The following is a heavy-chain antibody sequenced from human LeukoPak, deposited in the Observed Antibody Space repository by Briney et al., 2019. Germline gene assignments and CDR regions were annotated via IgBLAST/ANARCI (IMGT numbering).Heavy chain of an antibody. CDR1: GYTFTSYY. Sequence: ASVKVSCKASGYTFTSYYMHWARQAPGQGLEWMGIINPSGGSTSYAQKFQGRVTMTRDMSTSTVYMELSSLRSEDTAVYYCARSTSHTNWFDPWGQGTLVTVSS. V-gene: IGHV1-46*01. D-gene: IGHD2-2*01. CDR3: ARSTSHTNWFDP. CDR2: INPSGGST. J-gene: IGHJ5*02.